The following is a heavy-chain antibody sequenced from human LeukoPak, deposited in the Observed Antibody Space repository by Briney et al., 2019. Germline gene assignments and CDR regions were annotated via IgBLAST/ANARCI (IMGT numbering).Heavy chain of an antibody. CDR1: GFTFSSYS. CDR3: ARDRYYDSSGYFREDY. Sequence: GGSLRLSCAASGFTFSSYSMNWVRQAPGKGLEWVSSISSSSSYIYYADSVKGRFTISRDNAKNSLYLQMNSLRAEDTAVYYCARDRYYDSSGYFREDYWGQGTLVTVSS. D-gene: IGHD3-22*01. CDR2: ISSSSSYI. J-gene: IGHJ4*02. V-gene: IGHV3-21*01.